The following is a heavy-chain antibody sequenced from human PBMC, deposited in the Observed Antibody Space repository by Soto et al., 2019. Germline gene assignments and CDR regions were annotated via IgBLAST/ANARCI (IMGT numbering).Heavy chain of an antibody. CDR2: FDPEDGET. CDR3: AKPQLERFSNYYSPYMDV. V-gene: IGHV1-24*01. CDR1: GYTLTELS. Sequence: ASVKVSCKVSGYTLTELSMHWVRQAPGKGLEWMGGFDPEDGETIYAQKFQGRVTMTEDTSTDTAYMELSSLRSEDTAVYYCAKPQLERFSNYYSPYMDVWGKGTTLPVS. J-gene: IGHJ6*03. D-gene: IGHD1-1*01.